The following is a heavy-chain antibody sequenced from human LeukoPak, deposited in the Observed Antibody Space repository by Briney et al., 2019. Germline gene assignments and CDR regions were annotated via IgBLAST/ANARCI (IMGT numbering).Heavy chain of an antibody. V-gene: IGHV3-13*04. Sequence: GGSLRLSCAASGFTFSSYDMHWVHQATGKGLEWVSAIGTAGDTYYPGSVKGRFTISRENAKNSLYLQMNSLRAGDTAVYYCARVSYGSGSYYAFDIWGQGTMVTVSS. D-gene: IGHD3-10*01. CDR2: IGTAGDT. J-gene: IGHJ3*02. CDR1: GFTFSSYD. CDR3: ARVSYGSGSYYAFDI.